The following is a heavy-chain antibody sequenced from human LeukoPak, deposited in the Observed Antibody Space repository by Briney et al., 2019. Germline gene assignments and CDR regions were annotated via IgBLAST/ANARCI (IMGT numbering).Heavy chain of an antibody. CDR2: INWNSDII. V-gene: IGHV3-9*01. Sequence: PGGSLRLSCAASGFIFEDYATHWVRQVPGKGLEWVSGINWNSDIIGYADSVKGRFTISRDIAKSTLYLQMNSLRAEDTAVYYCARVATTSSKWSLDYWGQGTLVTVSS. D-gene: IGHD2-2*01. CDR1: GFIFEDYA. CDR3: ARVATTSSKWSLDY. J-gene: IGHJ4*02.